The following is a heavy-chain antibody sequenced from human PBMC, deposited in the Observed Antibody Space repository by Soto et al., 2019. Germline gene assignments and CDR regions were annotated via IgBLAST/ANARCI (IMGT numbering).Heavy chain of an antibody. Sequence: GLTLGNPTQTLTLTCTFSGFSLRTRGMCVSWIRQPPGKALEWLARIDWDDDKYYSTSLKTRLTISKDTSKNQVVLTMTNMDPVDTATYYCARILAAAGTEYFDYWGQGTLVTVSS. CDR2: IDWDDDK. J-gene: IGHJ4*02. CDR1: GFSLRTRGMC. CDR3: ARILAAAGTEYFDY. V-gene: IGHV2-70*11. D-gene: IGHD6-13*01.